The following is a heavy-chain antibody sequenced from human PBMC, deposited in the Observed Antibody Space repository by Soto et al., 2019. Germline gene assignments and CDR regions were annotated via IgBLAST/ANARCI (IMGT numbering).Heavy chain of an antibody. D-gene: IGHD6-13*01. CDR3: ASQQLVSYYFDY. J-gene: IGHJ4*02. Sequence: SETLSLTCTVSGGSISSGGYYWGWIRQHPGKGLEWIGYIYYSGSTYYNPSLKSRVTISVDTSKNQFSLKLSSVAAADTAVYYCASQQLVSYYFDYWGQGTLVTVSS. CDR2: IYYSGST. V-gene: IGHV4-31*03. CDR1: GGSISSGGYY.